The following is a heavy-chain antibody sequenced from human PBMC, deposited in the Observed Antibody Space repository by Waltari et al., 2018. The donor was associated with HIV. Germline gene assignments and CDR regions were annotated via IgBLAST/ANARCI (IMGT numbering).Heavy chain of an antibody. D-gene: IGHD2-15*01. V-gene: IGHV1-18*01. CDR3: VKEGYCSGGSCYSGSLDI. CDR2: ISSSNINT. CDR1: GYPFSSYG. Sequence: QVQLVQSGAEVKKPGASVKVSCKTSGYPFSSYGIRWVRQAPGQGLEWMGWISSSNINTKYAQNFQGRVTMTTDTSTNTAYLELRSLRSDDTAVYYCVKEGYCSGGSCYSGSLDIWGQGTKVTVSS. J-gene: IGHJ3*02.